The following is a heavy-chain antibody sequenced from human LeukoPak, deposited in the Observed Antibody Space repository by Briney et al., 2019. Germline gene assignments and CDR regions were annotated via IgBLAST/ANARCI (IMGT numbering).Heavy chain of an antibody. V-gene: IGHV1-18*04. CDR2: ISAYNGNT. Sequence: ASVKVSCKASGYTFTGYYMHWVRQAPGQGLEWMGWISAYNGNTNYAQKLQGRVTMTRDTSTSTVYMELSSLRSEDTAVYYCARVKSYYYDTSDKDAFDIWGQGTMVTVSS. J-gene: IGHJ3*02. CDR1: GYTFTGYY. CDR3: ARVKSYYYDTSDKDAFDI. D-gene: IGHD3-22*01.